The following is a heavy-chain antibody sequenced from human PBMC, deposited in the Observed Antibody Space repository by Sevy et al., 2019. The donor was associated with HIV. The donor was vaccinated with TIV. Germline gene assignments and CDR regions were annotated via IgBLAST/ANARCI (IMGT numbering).Heavy chain of an antibody. J-gene: IGHJ6*02. CDR1: GFTFSDHY. Sequence: GESLKISCAASGFTFSDHYMDWVRQAPGKGLEWVGRTRNKANSYTTKYAASVKGRFTISRDDSKNSLYLQMNSLKTEDTAVYYCARASRRDYYYGMDVWGQGTTVTVSS. V-gene: IGHV3-72*01. CDR2: TRNKANSYTT. CDR3: ARASRRDYYYGMDV.